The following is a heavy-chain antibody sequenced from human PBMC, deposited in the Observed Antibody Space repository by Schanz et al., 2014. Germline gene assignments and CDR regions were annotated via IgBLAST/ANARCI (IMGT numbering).Heavy chain of an antibody. Sequence: QVQLVESGGGVVQPGRSLRLSCAAYGFTLSSYAMHWVRQAPGKGLEWVAVISYDGSNKYYADSVKGRFTISRDNSKNTLYLQMITLRTEDAAVYYCARDRRYCSGGSCLTFDYWGQGTLVTVSS. J-gene: IGHJ4*02. D-gene: IGHD2-15*01. CDR2: ISYDGSNK. CDR3: ARDRRYCSGGSCLTFDY. CDR1: GFTLSSYA. V-gene: IGHV3-30-3*01.